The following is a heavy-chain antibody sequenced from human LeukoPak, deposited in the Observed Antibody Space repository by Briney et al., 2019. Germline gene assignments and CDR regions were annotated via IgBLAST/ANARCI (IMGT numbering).Heavy chain of an antibody. J-gene: IGHJ4*02. CDR3: ANKIIVGISTPGPLS. V-gene: IGHV3-53*01. CDR2: IYNDGST. Sequence: GGSLRLSCAASGLTVSSSYMSWVRQAPGKGLEWVSIIYNDGSTYYADSVNGRFTISRDNSKNTLDLQMNGLRAEDTAVYYCANKIIVGISTPGPLSWGQGTLVTVSS. D-gene: IGHD6-13*01. CDR1: GLTVSSSY.